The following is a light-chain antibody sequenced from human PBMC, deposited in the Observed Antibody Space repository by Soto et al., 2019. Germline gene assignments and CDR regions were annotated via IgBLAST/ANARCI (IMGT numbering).Light chain of an antibody. V-gene: IGLV1-40*01. CDR2: VNS. CDR3: HSYDSSLSGVV. CDR1: SSNIGAGYD. J-gene: IGLJ2*01. Sequence: QSVLTQPPSVSGAPGQRVTISCTGSSSNIGAGYDVHWYQQLPGTAPKLLIYVNSNRPSGVPDRFSGSKSGTSASLAITGLQAKDAADYYCHSYDSSLSGVVFGGGTKVNVL.